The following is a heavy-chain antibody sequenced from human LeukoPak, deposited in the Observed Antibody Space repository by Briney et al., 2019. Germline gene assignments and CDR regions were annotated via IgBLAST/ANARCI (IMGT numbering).Heavy chain of an antibody. CDR1: GFSFGDHS. J-gene: IGHJ4*02. Sequence: GGSLRLSCTGSGFSFGDHSMSWVRQAPGKGLEWVANIKEDGSEKYYVDSVKGRFTISRDNVKNSLYLQMNSLRVEDTAVYYCARHFPSYGKADLDYWGQGALVTVSS. V-gene: IGHV3-7*01. CDR2: IKEDGSEK. D-gene: IGHD3-3*02. CDR3: ARHFPSYGKADLDY.